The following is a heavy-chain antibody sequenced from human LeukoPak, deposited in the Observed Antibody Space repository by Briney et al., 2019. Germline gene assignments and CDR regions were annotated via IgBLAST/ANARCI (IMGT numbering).Heavy chain of an antibody. D-gene: IGHD3-22*01. CDR3: ARDLGQYYDTSDNWFDP. Sequence: GGSLRLSCAASGFTFNNYAMSWVRQAPGKGLEWVSVISGRGGSTYYADSVKGRFTISRDNAKNTLNLQMNSLRAEDTAVYYCARDLGQYYDTSDNWFDPWGQGTLVTVSS. V-gene: IGHV3-23*01. CDR1: GFTFNNYA. J-gene: IGHJ5*02. CDR2: ISGRGGST.